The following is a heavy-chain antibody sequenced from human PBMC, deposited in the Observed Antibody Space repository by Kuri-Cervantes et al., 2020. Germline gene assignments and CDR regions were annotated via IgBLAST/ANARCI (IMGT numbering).Heavy chain of an antibody. D-gene: IGHD6-19*01. Sequence: ETLSLTCAASGFTFSRYSMTWVRQAPGEGLEWISHISGSRDATYYADSVKGRFTISRDNAKNSLYLQMNSLRAEDTAVYYCARGAVAGSMDVWGKGTTVTVSS. V-gene: IGHV3-48*01. CDR1: GFTFSRYS. CDR3: ARGAVAGSMDV. J-gene: IGHJ6*04. CDR2: ISGSRDAT.